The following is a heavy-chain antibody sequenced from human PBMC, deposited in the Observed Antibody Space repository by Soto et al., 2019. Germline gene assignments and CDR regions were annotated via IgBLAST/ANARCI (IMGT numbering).Heavy chain of an antibody. V-gene: IGHV1-69*01. J-gene: IGHJ6*02. CDR1: GGTFSSYA. Sequence: VKVSCKASGGTFSSYAISWVRQAPGQGLEWMGGIIPIFGTANYAQKFQGRVTITADESTSTAYMELSSLRSEDTAVYYCGGGFYGSGSYYVYGMDVWGQGTTVTVSS. D-gene: IGHD3-10*01. CDR2: IIPIFGTA. CDR3: GGGFYGSGSYYVYGMDV.